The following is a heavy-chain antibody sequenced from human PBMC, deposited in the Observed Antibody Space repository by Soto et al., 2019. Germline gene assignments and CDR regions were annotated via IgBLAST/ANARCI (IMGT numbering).Heavy chain of an antibody. CDR2: IFSSGTT. CDR3: ARVPSPFDYYYAMDV. Sequence: PSENLSLTCTVSGDSISSGNKYWSWIRQPPGKGLEWIGYIFSSGTTYYNPSLKSRLTMSLDASQNQFSLKLNSLTDADTAVYFCARVPSPFDYYYAMDVWGQGTTVTVSS. J-gene: IGHJ6*02. D-gene: IGHD3-16*01. CDR1: GDSISSGNKY. V-gene: IGHV4-30-4*01.